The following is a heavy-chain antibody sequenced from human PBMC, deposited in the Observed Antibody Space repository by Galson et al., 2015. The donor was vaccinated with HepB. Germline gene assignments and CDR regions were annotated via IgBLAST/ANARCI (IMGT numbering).Heavy chain of an antibody. CDR1: GFTFSSYS. V-gene: IGHV3-48*02. CDR2: ISSSSSTI. D-gene: IGHD3-9*01. J-gene: IGHJ6*02. Sequence: SLRLSCAASGFTFSSYSMNWVRQAPGKGLEWVSYISSSSSTIYYADSVKGRFTISRDNAKNSLYPQMNSLRDEDTAVYYCARDYYDILTGYFTWGGYYYYGMDVWGQGTTVTVSS. CDR3: ARDYYDILTGYFTWGGYYYYGMDV.